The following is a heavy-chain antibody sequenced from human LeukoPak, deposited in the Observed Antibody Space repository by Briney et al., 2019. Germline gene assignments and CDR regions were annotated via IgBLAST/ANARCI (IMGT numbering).Heavy chain of an antibody. V-gene: IGHV4-39*01. Sequence: PSETLSLTCTVSGGSISSSSYYWGWIRQPPGKGLEWIGSIYYSGSTYYNPSLKSRVTISVDTSKNQFSLKLSSVTAADTAVYYCARGLSGGTTGGSGSFDYWGQGTLVTVSS. CDR1: GGSISSSSYY. CDR3: ARGLSGGTTGGSGSFDY. J-gene: IGHJ4*02. CDR2: IYYSGST. D-gene: IGHD3-10*01.